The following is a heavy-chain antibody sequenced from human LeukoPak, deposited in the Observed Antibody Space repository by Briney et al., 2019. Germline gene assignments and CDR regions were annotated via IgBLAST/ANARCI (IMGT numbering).Heavy chain of an antibody. Sequence: SQTLSLTCTVSGGSISSGGYYWSWIRQHPGKGLEWMGYIYYSGRTYYNPSLESRVIISLDTSKNQFSLKLSSVTAADTAVYYCARRSSSSGYFDYWGQGTLVTVSP. CDR3: ARRSSSSGYFDY. V-gene: IGHV4-31*03. D-gene: IGHD6-6*01. CDR2: IYYSGRT. CDR1: GGSISSGGYY. J-gene: IGHJ4*02.